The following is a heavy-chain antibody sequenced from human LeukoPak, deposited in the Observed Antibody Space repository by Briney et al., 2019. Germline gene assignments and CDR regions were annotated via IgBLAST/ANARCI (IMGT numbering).Heavy chain of an antibody. Sequence: PGGSLRLSCAASGFTFSSYDMKWVRQAPGKGLEWVSHISSSGGNICYADSVKGRFTISRDNAKNSLYLQMNSLRAEDTAVYYCASTPYYDFWSGYLESDYWGQGTLVTVSS. J-gene: IGHJ4*02. CDR3: ASTPYYDFWSGYLESDY. V-gene: IGHV3-48*03. CDR2: ISSSGGNI. D-gene: IGHD3-3*01. CDR1: GFTFSSYD.